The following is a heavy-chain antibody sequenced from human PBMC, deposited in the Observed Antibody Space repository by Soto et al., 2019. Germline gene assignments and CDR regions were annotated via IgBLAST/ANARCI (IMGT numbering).Heavy chain of an antibody. CDR2: MNPNSGNT. V-gene: IGHV1-8*02. CDR3: ARTVLRYFDWPPRGDWFDP. D-gene: IGHD3-9*01. CDR1: GYTFNNYD. J-gene: IGHJ5*02. Sequence: ASVTVSCKASGYTFNNYDIHWVRPAPGHGLEWMGWMNPNSGNTGYAQNFRGRVTMTQNTAIGTAYMELSSLRSEDTAVYYCARTVLRYFDWPPRGDWFDPWGQGTLVNVSS.